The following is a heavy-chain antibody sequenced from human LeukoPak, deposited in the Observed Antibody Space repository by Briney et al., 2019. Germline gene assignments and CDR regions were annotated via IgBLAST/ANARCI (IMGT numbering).Heavy chain of an antibody. Sequence: GGSLRLSCAVYGITFSRYSMNWVRQAPGKGLELVSYISSSGSTTYYAGSVKGRFTISRDNARNLVYLEMSSLRAEDTALYYCARDLGGGGYWGQGTLVTVSS. CDR3: ARDLGGGGY. J-gene: IGHJ4*02. CDR1: GITFSRYS. D-gene: IGHD3-16*01. V-gene: IGHV3-48*04. CDR2: ISSSGSTT.